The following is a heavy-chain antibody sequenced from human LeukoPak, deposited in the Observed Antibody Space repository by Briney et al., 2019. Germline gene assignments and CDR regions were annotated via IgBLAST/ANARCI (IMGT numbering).Heavy chain of an antibody. CDR2: MNPNSGNT. CDR1: GYTFTSYD. CDR3: ARGTEYYYDSSGYYYAY. Sequence: SVKVSCKASGYTFTSYDINWVRQATGQGLEWMGWMNPNSGNTGYAQKFQGRVAMTRNTSIITAYMELSSLRSEDTAVYYCARGTEYYYDSSGYYYAYWGQGTLVTVSS. J-gene: IGHJ4*02. V-gene: IGHV1-8*01. D-gene: IGHD3-22*01.